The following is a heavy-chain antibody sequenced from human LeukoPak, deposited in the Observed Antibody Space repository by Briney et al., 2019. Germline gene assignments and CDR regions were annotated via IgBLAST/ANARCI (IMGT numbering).Heavy chain of an antibody. Sequence: ASVKVSCKAPGYTFTSYDINWVRQATGQGLEWMGWMNPNSGNTGYAQKFQGRVTMTRNTSISTAYMELSSLRSEDTAVYYCARVGAPTPPTYYDFWSGYDYYYYGMDVWGQGTTVTVSS. CDR2: MNPNSGNT. D-gene: IGHD3-3*01. V-gene: IGHV1-8*01. CDR1: GYTFTSYD. CDR3: ARVGAPTPPTYYDFWSGYDYYYYGMDV. J-gene: IGHJ6*02.